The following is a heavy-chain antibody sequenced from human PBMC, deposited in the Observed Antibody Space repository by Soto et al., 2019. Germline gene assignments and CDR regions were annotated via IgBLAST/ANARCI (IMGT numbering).Heavy chain of an antibody. V-gene: IGHV4-34*01. Sequence: PSETLSLTCAVYGESFSGYYWAWIRQPPGKGLEWIGEIHHSGSTNYNPSLKSRVTISVDTSKNQFSLKLHSVTAADTDVYFCARSKRGAADSASYFRYYYYGMEVWGQGTSVT. CDR1: GESFSGYY. J-gene: IGHJ6*02. CDR3: ARSKRGAADSASYFRYYYYGMEV. CDR2: IHHSGST. D-gene: IGHD6-13*01.